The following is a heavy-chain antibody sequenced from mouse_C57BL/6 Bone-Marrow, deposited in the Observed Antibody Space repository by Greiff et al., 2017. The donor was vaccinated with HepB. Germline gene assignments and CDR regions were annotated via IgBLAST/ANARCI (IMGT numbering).Heavy chain of an antibody. CDR1: GFTFSDYG. CDR3: ARPDSSGPFAY. V-gene: IGHV5-17*01. CDR2: ISSGSSTI. Sequence: EVKLVESGGGLVKPGGSLKLSCAASGFTFSDYGMHWVRQAPEKGLEWVAYISSGSSTIYYADTVKGRFTISRDNAKNTLFLQMTSLRSEDTAMYYCARPDSSGPFAYWGQGTLVTVSA. D-gene: IGHD3-2*02. J-gene: IGHJ3*01.